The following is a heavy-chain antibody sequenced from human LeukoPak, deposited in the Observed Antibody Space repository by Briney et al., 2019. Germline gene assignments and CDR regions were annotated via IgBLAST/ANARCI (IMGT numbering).Heavy chain of an antibody. Sequence: GGSLRLSCAASGFTFSSYAMHWVRQAPGKGLEWVAVISYDGSNKYYADSVKGRFTISRDNSKNTLYLQMNSLRAEDTAVYYCAKVLRAARGFDYWGQGTLVTVSS. V-gene: IGHV3-30*04. D-gene: IGHD6-6*01. CDR2: ISYDGSNK. J-gene: IGHJ4*02. CDR1: GFTFSSYA. CDR3: AKVLRAARGFDY.